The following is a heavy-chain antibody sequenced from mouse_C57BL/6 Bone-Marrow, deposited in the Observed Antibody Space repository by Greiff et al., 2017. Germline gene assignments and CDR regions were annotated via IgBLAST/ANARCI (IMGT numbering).Heavy chain of an antibody. V-gene: IGHV5-12*01. J-gene: IGHJ4*01. CDR1: GFTFSDYY. D-gene: IGHD1-1*01. CDR3: ARQTYYCGSRESPRAMDY. CDR2: ISNGGGST. Sequence: EVKLVESGGGLVQPGGSLKLSCAASGFTFSDYYMYWVRQTPEKRLEWVAYISNGGGSTYYPDTVKGRFTISRDNAKNTLYLQMSRLKSEDTAMYYCARQTYYCGSRESPRAMDYWGQGTSVTVSS.